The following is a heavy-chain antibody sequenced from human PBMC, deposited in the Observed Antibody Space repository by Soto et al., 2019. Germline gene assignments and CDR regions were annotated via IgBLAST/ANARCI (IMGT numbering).Heavy chain of an antibody. Sequence: GGSLRLSCAASGITVSSNYMSWVRQAPGKGLEWVSIIYSGGNTFYADSVKGRFTISRDNPKNTLYLQMNSLRAEDTAVYYCGRLPARAHHLSLGWFDPWGQGTLVTVSS. CDR2: IYSGGNT. J-gene: IGHJ5*02. CDR3: GRLPARAHHLSLGWFDP. CDR1: GITVSSNY. V-gene: IGHV3-66*04.